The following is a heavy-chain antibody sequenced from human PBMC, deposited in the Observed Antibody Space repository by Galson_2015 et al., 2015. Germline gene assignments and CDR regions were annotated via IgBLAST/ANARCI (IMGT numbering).Heavy chain of an antibody. CDR2: ISSSGSTI. CDR1: GFTFSSYE. V-gene: IGHV3-48*03. CDR3: ARLSGWVAYFDY. Sequence: SLRLSCAASGFTFSSYETNWVRQAPGKGLEWVSYISSSGSTIYYADSVKGRFTISRDNAKNSLYLQMNSLRAEDTAVYYCARLSGWVAYFDYWGQGTLVTVSS. D-gene: IGHD6-19*01. J-gene: IGHJ4*02.